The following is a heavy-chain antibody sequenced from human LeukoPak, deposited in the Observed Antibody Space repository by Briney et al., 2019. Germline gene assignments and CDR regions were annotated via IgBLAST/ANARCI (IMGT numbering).Heavy chain of an antibody. D-gene: IGHD6-13*01. J-gene: IGHJ4*02. CDR1: GYTFTSYD. CDR3: ARDRRRIAAAGPRQIGDY. V-gene: IGHV1-2*02. CDR2: INPNSGGT. Sequence: ASVKVSCKASGYTFTSYDINWVRQATGQGLEWMGWINPNSGGTNYAQKFQGRVTMTRDTSISTAYMELSRLRSDDTAVYYCARDRRRIAAAGPRQIGDYWGQGTLVTVSS.